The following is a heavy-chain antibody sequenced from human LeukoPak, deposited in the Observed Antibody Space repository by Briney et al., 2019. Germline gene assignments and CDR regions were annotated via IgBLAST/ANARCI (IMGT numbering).Heavy chain of an antibody. CDR1: GFTFSSYN. CDR2: ISSSSSYI. Sequence: GGSLRLSCAASGFTFSSYNMNWVRQAPGKGLEWVSSISSSSSYIYYADSVKGRFTISRDNAKNSLYLQMNSLRAEDTAVYYCARDRRWELLRPFPFDYWGQGTLVTVSS. V-gene: IGHV3-21*01. J-gene: IGHJ4*02. CDR3: ARDRRWELLRPFPFDY. D-gene: IGHD1-26*01.